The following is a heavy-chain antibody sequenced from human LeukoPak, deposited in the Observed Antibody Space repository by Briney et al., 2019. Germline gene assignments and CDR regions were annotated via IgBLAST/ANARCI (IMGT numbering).Heavy chain of an antibody. CDR2: INHSGST. J-gene: IGHJ4*02. CDR1: GGSISSYY. V-gene: IGHV4-34*01. D-gene: IGHD5-24*01. Sequence: SETLSLTCTVSGGSISSYYWSWLRQPPGKGLEWIGEINHSGSTNYNPSLKSRLTMSVDTSKNQFSLKLTSVTAADTAVYYCATRERYFFDYWGQGTLVTVSS. CDR3: ATRERYFFDY.